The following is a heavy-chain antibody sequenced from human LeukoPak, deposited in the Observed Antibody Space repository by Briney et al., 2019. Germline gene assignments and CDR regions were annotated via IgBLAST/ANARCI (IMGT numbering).Heavy chain of an antibody. CDR3: ARPSFRTGSYFDH. J-gene: IGHJ4*02. D-gene: IGHD3/OR15-3a*01. CDR2: IEEYGNEI. CDR1: GFTFSTYW. V-gene: IGHV3-7*01. Sequence: GGSLTLSCAASGFTFSTYWMGWVRQAPGKGLEWVANIEEYGNEIHYVDSVKGGFIISRQNTKTSLYLQMNRLRVEDTAVYYCARPSFRTGSYFDHWGQGTLVTVSS.